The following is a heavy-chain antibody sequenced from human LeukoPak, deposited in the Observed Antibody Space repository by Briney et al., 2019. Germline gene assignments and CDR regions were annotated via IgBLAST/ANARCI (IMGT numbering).Heavy chain of an antibody. D-gene: IGHD2-2*01. V-gene: IGHV3-21*01. Sequence: PGGSLRLSCAASGFTFSSYSMNWVRQAPGKGLEWVSSISSSSSYIYYADSVKSRFTISRDNARNSLYLQMNSLRAEDTAVYYCARETDSTLFDYWGQGTLVSVSS. CDR3: ARETDSTLFDY. CDR2: ISSSSSYI. J-gene: IGHJ4*02. CDR1: GFTFSSYS.